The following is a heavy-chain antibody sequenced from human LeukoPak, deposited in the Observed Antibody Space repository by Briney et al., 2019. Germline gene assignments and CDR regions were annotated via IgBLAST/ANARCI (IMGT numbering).Heavy chain of an antibody. D-gene: IGHD5/OR15-5a*01. Sequence: GGSLRLSCAASGATVSSNYMSWVRKAPGKGLEWVSEIYSDGSTYYEASVKGRFSISRANSKNTVYLQMNSLTAEDTAVYYCARDGYGVSWGQGTLVTVSS. CDR2: IYSDGST. J-gene: IGHJ5*02. V-gene: IGHV3-53*01. CDR3: ARDGYGVS. CDR1: GATVSSNY.